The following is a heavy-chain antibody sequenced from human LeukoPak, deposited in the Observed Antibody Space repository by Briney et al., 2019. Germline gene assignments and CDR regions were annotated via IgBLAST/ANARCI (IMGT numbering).Heavy chain of an antibody. Sequence: GSLRLSCAVSGFTFSNYAMGWVRQAPGKGLAWVSAISASGSSTYYADSVKGRFTISRDNSKNALYLQMNSLRAEDTAVYYCAKVYGSGSDYFPDYWGQGTLVTVSS. D-gene: IGHD3-10*01. CDR3: AKVYGSGSDYFPDY. CDR2: ISASGSST. CDR1: GFTFSNYA. V-gene: IGHV3-23*01. J-gene: IGHJ4*02.